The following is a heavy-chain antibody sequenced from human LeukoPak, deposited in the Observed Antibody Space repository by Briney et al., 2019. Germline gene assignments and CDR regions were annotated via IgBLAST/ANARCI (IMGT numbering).Heavy chain of an antibody. CDR2: ISGSGGST. CDR1: GFTFSSYA. CDR3: AKGDKYYDSSGYSDY. J-gene: IGHJ4*02. V-gene: IGHV3-23*01. D-gene: IGHD3-22*01. Sequence: GGSLRLSCAASGFTFSSYAMSWVRQAPGEGLEWVSAISGSGGSTYYADSVKGRFTISRDNSKNTLYLQMNSLRAEDTAVYYCAKGDKYYDSSGYSDYWGQGTLVTVSS.